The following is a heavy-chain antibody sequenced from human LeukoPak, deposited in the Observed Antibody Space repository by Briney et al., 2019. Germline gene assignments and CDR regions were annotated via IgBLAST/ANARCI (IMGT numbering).Heavy chain of an antibody. CDR1: GGTFSSCA. D-gene: IGHD4-17*01. V-gene: IGHV1-69*13. J-gene: IGHJ2*01. Sequence: GASVKVSCKASGGTFSSCAISWVRQAPGQGLEWMGGIIPIFGTANYAQKFQGRATITADESTSTAYMELGSLRSEDTAVYYCARDYYGDYSGYFDLWGRGTLVTVSS. CDR2: IIPIFGTA. CDR3: ARDYYGDYSGYFDL.